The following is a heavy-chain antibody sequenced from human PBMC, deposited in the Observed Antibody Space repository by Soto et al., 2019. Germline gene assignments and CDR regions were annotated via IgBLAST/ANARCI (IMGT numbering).Heavy chain of an antibody. CDR1: GGSITSDY. Sequence: QVQLQESGPGLVKPSETLSLTCTVSGGSITSDYCSWIRQPPPQGREWIGYIYYSGNTYNNPTLKSRVSISVDTSKNQFSLTLPSVSAADTAVYYLARDGNWNDGRGPWGPGALGT. CDR3: ARDGNWNDGRGP. J-gene: IGHJ5*02. D-gene: IGHD1-1*01. CDR2: IYYSGNT. V-gene: IGHV4-59*13.